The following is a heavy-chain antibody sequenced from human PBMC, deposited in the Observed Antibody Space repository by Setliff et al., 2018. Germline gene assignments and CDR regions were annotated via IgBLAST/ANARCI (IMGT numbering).Heavy chain of an antibody. V-gene: IGHV4-61*02. D-gene: IGHD3-3*02. CDR2: IYVSTGST. Sequence: SEALSLTCTVSGDSISGGDYYWTWIRQSAGKGLEWIGRIYVSTGSTNYSPSLKSRVSISVDRSKNQFSLNLTSVTAADTAVYYCARAGFELGQYNWFDPWGQGTLVTVSS. CDR1: GDSISGGDYY. J-gene: IGHJ5*02. CDR3: ARAGFELGQYNWFDP.